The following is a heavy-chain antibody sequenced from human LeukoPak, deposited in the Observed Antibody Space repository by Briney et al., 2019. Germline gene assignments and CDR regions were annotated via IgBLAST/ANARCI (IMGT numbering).Heavy chain of an antibody. CDR3: ARSGYSSSWNNYYYYYYMDV. V-gene: IGHV4-59*01. Sequence: PSETLSLTCTVSGGSISSYYWSWIRQPPGKGLEWIGYIYYSGSTNYNPSLKSRVTISVDTSKNQFSLKLSSVTAADTAVYYCARSGYSSSWNNYYYYYYMDVWGKGTTVTVSS. J-gene: IGHJ6*03. D-gene: IGHD6-13*01. CDR2: IYYSGST. CDR1: GGSISSYY.